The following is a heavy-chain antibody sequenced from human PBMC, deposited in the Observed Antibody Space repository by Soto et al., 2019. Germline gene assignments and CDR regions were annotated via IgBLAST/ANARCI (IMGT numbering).Heavy chain of an antibody. Sequence: PGGSLRLSCAASGFTFSSYSMNWVRQAPGKVLEWVSSISSSSSYIYYADSVKGRFTISRDNAKNSLYLQMNSLRAEDTAVYYCASSMTQIKYYFDYWGQGTLVTVSS. CDR3: ASSMTQIKYYFDY. J-gene: IGHJ4*02. CDR2: ISSSSSYI. V-gene: IGHV3-21*01. CDR1: GFTFSSYS.